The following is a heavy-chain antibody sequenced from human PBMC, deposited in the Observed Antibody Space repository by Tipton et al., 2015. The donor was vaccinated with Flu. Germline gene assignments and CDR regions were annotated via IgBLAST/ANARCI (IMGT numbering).Heavy chain of an antibody. D-gene: IGHD4/OR15-4a*01. CDR1: GYTFAGYY. J-gene: IGHJ6*02. CDR2: INPNSGGT. V-gene: IGHV1-2*02. CDR3: ARVRVRPDPYYYGMDV. Sequence: QVQLVQSGAEVKKPGASVKVSCKASGYTFAGYYMHWVRQAPGQGLEWMGWINPNSGGTNYAQKFQGRVTMTRDTSISTAYMELSRLRSDDTAVYYCARVRVRPDPYYYGMDVWGQGTTVTVSS.